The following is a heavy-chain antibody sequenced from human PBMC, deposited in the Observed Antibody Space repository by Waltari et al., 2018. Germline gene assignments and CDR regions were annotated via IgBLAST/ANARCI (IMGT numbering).Heavy chain of an antibody. V-gene: IGHV4-4*07. CDR1: GGSISSYY. D-gene: IGHD5-12*01. Sequence: QVQLQESGPGLVKPSETLSLTCTVSGGSISSYYWSWIRQPAGKGLEWIGRIYTSGSTNYNPSLKGRVTISVDTSKNQFSLKLSSVTAADTAVYYCARDPGFGYSGYDYNWFDPWGQGTLVTVSS. CDR3: ARDPGFGYSGYDYNWFDP. J-gene: IGHJ5*02. CDR2: IYTSGST.